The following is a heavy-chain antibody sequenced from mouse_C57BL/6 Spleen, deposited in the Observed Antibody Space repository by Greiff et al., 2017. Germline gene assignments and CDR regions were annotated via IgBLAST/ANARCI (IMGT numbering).Heavy chain of an antibody. CDR2: IYPGDGDT. J-gene: IGHJ3*01. CDR1: GYAFSSSW. D-gene: IGHD2-4*01. Sequence: VQLQQSGPELVKPGASVKISCKASGYAFSSSWMNWVKQRPGKGLEWIGRIYPGDGDTNYNGKFKGKATLTADKSSSTAYMQLSSLTSEDSAVYFCARGGDYARFAYWGQGTLVTVSA. CDR3: ARGGDYARFAY. V-gene: IGHV1-82*01.